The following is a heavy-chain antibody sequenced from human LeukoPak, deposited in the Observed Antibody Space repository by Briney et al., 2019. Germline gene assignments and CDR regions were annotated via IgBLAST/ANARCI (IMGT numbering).Heavy chain of an antibody. Sequence: SETLSLTCTVSNGSISPYFWSWNRQPPGKGLEWIGYIYYGGSTKYNPSLKSRVTISLDTSKKQFSLKLSSVTAADTALYYCARRQTYFDYWGQGTLITVSS. CDR3: ARRQTYFDY. CDR2: IYYGGST. J-gene: IGHJ4*02. CDR1: NGSISPYF. V-gene: IGHV4-59*08.